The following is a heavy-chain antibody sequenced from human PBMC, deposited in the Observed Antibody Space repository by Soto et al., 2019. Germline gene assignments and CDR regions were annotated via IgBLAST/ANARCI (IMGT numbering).Heavy chain of an antibody. CDR2: IYRSGTT. CDR1: NFSISSGYY. Sequence: SETLSLTCVVSNFSISSGYYWGWIRQSPGKGLEWIASIYRSGTTSYNPSLKSRVTISVDPSKNQFSLMLTAVTAADTAVYYCARAHSGSYYSVFNYWGRGSLVTVSS. D-gene: IGHD1-26*01. J-gene: IGHJ4*02. CDR3: ARAHSGSYYSVFNY. V-gene: IGHV4-38-2*01.